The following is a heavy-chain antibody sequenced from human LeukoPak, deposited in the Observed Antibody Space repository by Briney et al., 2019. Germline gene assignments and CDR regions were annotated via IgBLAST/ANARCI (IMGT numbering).Heavy chain of an antibody. Sequence: SETLSLTCTVSGGSISSGGYHWSWIRQPPGKGLEWIGYIYHSGSTYYNPSLKSRVTISVDRSKNQFSLKLSSVTAADTAVYYCARVGSSYDSSGYYDVYFDYWGQGTLVTVSS. CDR3: ARVGSSYDSSGYYDVYFDY. CDR1: GGSISSGGYH. J-gene: IGHJ4*02. D-gene: IGHD3-22*01. CDR2: IYHSGST. V-gene: IGHV4-30-2*01.